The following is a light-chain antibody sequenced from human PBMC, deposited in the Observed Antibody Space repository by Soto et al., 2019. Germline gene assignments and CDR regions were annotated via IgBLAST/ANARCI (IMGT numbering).Light chain of an antibody. Sequence: QSVLTQPASVSGSPGKSITISCTGTSSDVGGYNYVSWYQQHPGKAPKLMIYDVSNWPSGVSNRFSGSKSGNTASLTISGLQAEDEADYYCSSYTSSSTLYVFGTGTKVTVL. CDR3: SSYTSSSTLYV. V-gene: IGLV2-14*01. CDR2: DVS. CDR1: SSDVGGYNY. J-gene: IGLJ1*01.